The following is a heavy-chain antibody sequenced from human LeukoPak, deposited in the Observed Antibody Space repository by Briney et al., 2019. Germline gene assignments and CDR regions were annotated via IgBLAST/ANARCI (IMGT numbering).Heavy chain of an antibody. V-gene: IGHV3-48*01. D-gene: IGHD3-22*01. CDR1: GFTFSTYW. Sequence: PGGSLRLSCAASGFTFSTYWMSWVRQAPGKGLEWLSYITGTSTAIYYADSVKGRFTISRDNAKNSLYLQLNSLRAEDTAVYYCAGGWDYFDTSGYYYDLDHWGQGTLVTVSS. CDR2: ITGTSTAI. J-gene: IGHJ4*02. CDR3: AGGWDYFDTSGYYYDLDH.